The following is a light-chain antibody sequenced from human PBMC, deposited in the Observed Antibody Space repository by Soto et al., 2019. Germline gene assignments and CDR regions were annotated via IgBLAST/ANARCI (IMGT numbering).Light chain of an antibody. CDR1: SSNIGSNS. J-gene: IGLJ2*01. CDR2: RNN. V-gene: IGLV1-47*01. CDR3: AAWDDSLSGVV. Sequence: QAVVTQPPSASGTPGQRVTISCSGSSSNIGSNSVYWYQQLPGTAPKLLIYRNNQRPSGVPDRFSGSKSATSASLAISGLRSEDEADYYCAAWDDSLSGVVFGGGTKLTVL.